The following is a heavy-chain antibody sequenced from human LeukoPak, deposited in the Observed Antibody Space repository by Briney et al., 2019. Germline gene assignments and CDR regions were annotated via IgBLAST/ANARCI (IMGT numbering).Heavy chain of an antibody. D-gene: IGHD1-1*01. V-gene: IGHV3-23*01. CDR3: AKGDNFGRVADSFDS. Sequence: GGSLRLSCVASGFTFHKFAMTWVRRAPGKGLEWVSTITGSGGDTYIADSVKGRFFISRDNSKNTLSVQMNSLRADDTAVYYCAKGDNFGRVADSFDSWGQGTMVTVSS. CDR2: ITGSGGDT. J-gene: IGHJ3*01. CDR1: GFTFHKFA.